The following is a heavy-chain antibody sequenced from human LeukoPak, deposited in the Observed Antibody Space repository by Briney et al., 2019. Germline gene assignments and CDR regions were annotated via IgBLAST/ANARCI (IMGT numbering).Heavy chain of an antibody. J-gene: IGHJ4*02. Sequence: GGSLRLSCAASGFTFSNYEMNWVRQAPGKGLEWVSYISSSGSTIYYADSVRGRFTISRDNAKNSLYLQMNSLRAEDTAVYYCANSRYDSSGYYGIIGYWGQGTLVTVSS. V-gene: IGHV3-48*03. CDR2: ISSSGSTI. CDR3: ANSRYDSSGYYGIIGY. D-gene: IGHD3-22*01. CDR1: GFTFSNYE.